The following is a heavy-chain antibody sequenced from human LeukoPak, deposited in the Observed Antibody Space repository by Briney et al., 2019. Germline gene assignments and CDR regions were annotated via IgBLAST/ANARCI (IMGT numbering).Heavy chain of an antibody. CDR2: IKGGGSSI. J-gene: IGHJ4*02. Sequence: GGSLRLSCATSGFTFGFYEMNWVRQAPGKGLEWVSYIKGGGSSIYYADSVRGRFTISRDDAKNSLYLQMNGLRPEDTAIYYCARGGRCSGDNCYATLYDYWGQGTVVTVSS. V-gene: IGHV3-48*03. D-gene: IGHD2-15*01. CDR1: GFTFGFYE. CDR3: ARGGRCSGDNCYATLYDY.